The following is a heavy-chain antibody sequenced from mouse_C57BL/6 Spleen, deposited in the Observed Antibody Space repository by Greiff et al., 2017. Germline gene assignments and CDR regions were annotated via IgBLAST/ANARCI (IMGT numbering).Heavy chain of an antibody. V-gene: IGHV1-15*01. D-gene: IGHD6-5*01. J-gene: IGHJ2*01. CDR1: GYTFTDYE. CDR2: IDPETGGT. Sequence: QVQLQQSGAELVRPGASVTLSCKASGYTFTDYEMHWVKQTPVHGLEWIGAIDPETGGTAYNQKFKGKAILTADKSSSTAYMELRSLTSEDSAVYYCTRSYHYYFDYWGQGTTLTVSS. CDR3: TRSYHYYFDY.